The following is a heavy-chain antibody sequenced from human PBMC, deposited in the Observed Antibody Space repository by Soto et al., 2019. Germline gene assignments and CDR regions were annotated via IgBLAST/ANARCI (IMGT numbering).Heavy chain of an antibody. CDR3: AREENCSDGICYSEYFQR. Sequence: GASVKVSCKASGYIFTAYSMHWVRQAPGQGLEWMGVVNPSCGSTNYAQKFQGRITMTRDTSTSTVYMDLSSLTSEDTAVYYCAREENCSDGICYSEYFQRWGQGTLVTVSS. D-gene: IGHD2-15*01. CDR1: GYIFTAYS. V-gene: IGHV1-46*01. CDR2: VNPSCGST. J-gene: IGHJ1*01.